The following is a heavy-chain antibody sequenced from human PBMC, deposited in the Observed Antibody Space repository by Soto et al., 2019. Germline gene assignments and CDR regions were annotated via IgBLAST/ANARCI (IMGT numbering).Heavy chain of an antibody. Sequence: TLTCSVSSDSMNSGVYYWSWIRQHPVKGLEWIGYIYSNGDTYYNPSLKSRVTISVDTYKNQFSLNLTSVTAADKAVYYCARRGVSSPGYYYSAMDVCAQGTTVTVSS. J-gene: IGHJ6*02. V-gene: IGHV4-31*03. CDR1: SDSMNSGVYY. CDR2: IYSNGDT. CDR3: ARRGVSSPGYYYSAMDV. D-gene: IGHD6-6*01.